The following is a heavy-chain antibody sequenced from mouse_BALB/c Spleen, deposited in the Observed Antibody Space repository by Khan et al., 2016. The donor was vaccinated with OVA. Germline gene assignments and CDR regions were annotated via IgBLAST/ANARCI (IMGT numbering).Heavy chain of an antibody. CDR1: GYTFTSYW. J-gene: IGHJ3*01. D-gene: IGHD2-1*01. CDR2: IDPSTGYT. Sequence: QVQLQQSGAELAKPGASVKMSCKASGYTFTSYWMHWVKQRPGQGLEWIGYIDPSTGYTEYNQKFKDKATLTADKSSSTAYLQLSSLTSEDSAVYYCAKTGNYGFAYWGQATLVTVSA. V-gene: IGHV1-7*01. CDR3: AKTGNYGFAY.